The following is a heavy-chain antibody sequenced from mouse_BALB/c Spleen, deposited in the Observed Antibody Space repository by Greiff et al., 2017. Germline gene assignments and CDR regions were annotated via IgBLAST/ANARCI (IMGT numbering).Heavy chain of an antibody. D-gene: IGHD2-4*01. V-gene: IGHV3-2*02. CDR1: GYSITSDYA. J-gene: IGHJ3*01. CDR2: ISYSGST. Sequence: EVQLVESGPGLVKPSQSLSLTCTVTGYSITSDYAWNWIRQFPGNKLEWMGYISYSGSTSYNPSLKSRISITRDTSKNQFFLQLNSVTTEDTATYYCARSAMITTGFAYWGQGTLVTVSA. CDR3: ARSAMITTGFAY.